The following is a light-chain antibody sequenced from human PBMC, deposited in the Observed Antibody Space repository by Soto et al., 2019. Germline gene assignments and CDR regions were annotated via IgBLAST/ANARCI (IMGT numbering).Light chain of an antibody. J-gene: IGKJ4*01. CDR3: QQYYSTPLT. Sequence: EIVMTQSPDSLAASLGERATINCKSSQSVLYSSNNKNYLAWYQQKPGQPPKLLIYWASTRESGVPDRFSGSGSGTDFTLTISSLQAEDVAVYYCQQYYSTPLTFGGGTKV. V-gene: IGKV4-1*01. CDR1: QSVLYSSNNKNY. CDR2: WAS.